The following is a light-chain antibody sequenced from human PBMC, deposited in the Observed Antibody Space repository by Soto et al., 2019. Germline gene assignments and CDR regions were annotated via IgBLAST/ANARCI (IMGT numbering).Light chain of an antibody. CDR3: ASWDDSLNGVV. CDR1: SSSIGSNT. Sequence: QSVLTQPPSASGTPGQRVTISCSGSSSSIGSNTVSWYQQLPGTAPELLIYSNTQRPPGVPDRVSGSKSGTSASLAISGLQSDDEADFYCASWDDSLNGVVFGGGTKLTVL. CDR2: SNT. J-gene: IGLJ2*01. V-gene: IGLV1-44*01.